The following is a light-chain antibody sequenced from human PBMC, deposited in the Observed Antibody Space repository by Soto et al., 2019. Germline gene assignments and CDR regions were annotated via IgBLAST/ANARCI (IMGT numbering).Light chain of an antibody. V-gene: IGLV2-14*01. CDR3: SSFTTDSTYV. CDR1: SSDVGANIF. CDR2: TVS. J-gene: IGLJ1*01. Sequence: QSVLTQHASVSGSPGQSITISCTGTSSDVGANIFVSWYQQHPGKVPKLMIYTVSSRPSGVSQRFSGSKSGNTASLTISGLQAEDEADYYCSSFTTDSTYVFGTGTKVTVL.